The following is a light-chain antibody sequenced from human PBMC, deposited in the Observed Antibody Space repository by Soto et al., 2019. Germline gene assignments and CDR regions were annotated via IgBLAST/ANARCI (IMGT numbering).Light chain of an antibody. CDR3: SSYTTSATKL. CDR2: SNN. V-gene: IGLV1-47*02. J-gene: IGLJ3*02. CDR1: SSNIGSNY. Sequence: QSVLTQPPSASGTPGQRVTISCSGSSSNIGSNYVYWYQQLPGTAPKLLIYSNNQRPSGVPDRFSGSKSGTSASLAISGLRSDDEADYYCSSYTTSATKLFGGGTKLTVL.